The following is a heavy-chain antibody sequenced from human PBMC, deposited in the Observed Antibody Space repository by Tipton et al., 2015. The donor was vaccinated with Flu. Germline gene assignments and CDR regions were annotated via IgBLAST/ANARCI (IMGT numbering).Heavy chain of an antibody. J-gene: IGHJ4*02. CDR3: ARGLGY. V-gene: IGHV4-61*02. CDR2: IYSSGNT. CDR1: GGSVSSGNYH. Sequence: TLSLTCTVSGGSVSSGNYHWTWIRQPAGKGLEWIGRIYSSGNTNYHTSLKSRVTISLDTSKNQFSLKLNSVTAEDTAVYYCARGLGYWGQGMLVTFSS.